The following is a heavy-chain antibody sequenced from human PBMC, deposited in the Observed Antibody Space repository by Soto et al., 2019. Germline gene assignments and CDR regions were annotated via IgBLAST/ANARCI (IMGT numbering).Heavy chain of an antibody. CDR1: GGTFSSYT. J-gene: IGHJ5*02. CDR2: IVPILDIA. Sequence: QVQLVQSGAEVKKPGSSVKVSCKASGGTFSSYTISWVRQAPGQGLEWMGRIVPILDIANYAQKFQGRVTPXDVXAKHAPKFQGRVTITTGKHTDXAYMELSSLRSEDTAVYYCARVGDSSGYDGNWFDPWGQGTLVTVSS. D-gene: IGHD3-22*01. V-gene: IGHV1-69*02. CDR3: ARVGDSSGYDGNWFDP.